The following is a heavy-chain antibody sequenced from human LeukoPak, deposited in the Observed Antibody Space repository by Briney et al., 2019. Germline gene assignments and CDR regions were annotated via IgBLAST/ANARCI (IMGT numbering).Heavy chain of an antibody. D-gene: IGHD1-26*01. CDR1: GFTFTTYW. CDR2: IKQDGTEK. J-gene: IGHJ6*04. CDR3: ARDLELGLHV. V-gene: IGHV3-7*01. Sequence: GGSLRLSCAASGFTFTTYWMSWVRQTPGKGLEWVANIKQDGTEKYYVDSVKGRFTISRDNAKNSLYLQMNSLRAEDTAVYYCARDLELGLHVWGKGTTVTISS.